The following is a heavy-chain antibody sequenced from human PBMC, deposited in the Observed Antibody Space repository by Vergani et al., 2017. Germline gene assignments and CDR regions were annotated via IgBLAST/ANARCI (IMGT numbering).Heavy chain of an antibody. Sequence: EVHLLESGGGLVQSGGSLRLSCAASGFTFSNSAVSWVRQAPGRGLAWVSSISGPGLSTYYADSVKGRFSISRDNSKNTVFLQMHSLRAEDTAIYYCAKDRDFYSSSFTGWLDYWGQGTLVTVSS. V-gene: IGHV3-23*01. CDR1: GFTFSNSA. J-gene: IGHJ4*02. D-gene: IGHD6-6*01. CDR3: AKDRDFYSSSFTGWLDY. CDR2: ISGPGLST.